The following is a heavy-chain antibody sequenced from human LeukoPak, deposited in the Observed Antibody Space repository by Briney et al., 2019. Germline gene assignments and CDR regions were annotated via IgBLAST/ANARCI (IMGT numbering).Heavy chain of an antibody. Sequence: GASVKVSCKVSGYTLTELSMHWVRQAPGKGLEWMGGFDPEDGETIYAQKFQSRVTITEDTSTDTAYMELSSLRSEDTAVYYCATSASIVVVPAAMVYWGQGTLVTVSS. CDR1: GYTLTELS. J-gene: IGHJ4*02. CDR2: FDPEDGET. V-gene: IGHV1-24*01. CDR3: ATSASIVVVPAAMVY. D-gene: IGHD2-2*01.